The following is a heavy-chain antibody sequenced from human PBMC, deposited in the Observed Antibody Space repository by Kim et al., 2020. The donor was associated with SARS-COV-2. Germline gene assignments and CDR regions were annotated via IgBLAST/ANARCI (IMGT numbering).Heavy chain of an antibody. Sequence: STAYNPSLRSLLIISVNASKNQFSLKLSSVAAADTAFYYCSRQKVTHPLDPWGQGILVIVSS. V-gene: IGHV4-39*01. CDR3: SRQKVTHPLDP. J-gene: IGHJ5*02. D-gene: IGHD2-21*02. CDR2: ST.